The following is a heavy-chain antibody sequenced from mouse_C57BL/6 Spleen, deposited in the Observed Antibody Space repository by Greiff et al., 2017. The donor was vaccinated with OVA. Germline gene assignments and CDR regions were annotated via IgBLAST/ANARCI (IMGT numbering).Heavy chain of an antibody. D-gene: IGHD1-1*01. J-gene: IGHJ3*01. CDR3: ARRAYYYGSQF. Sequence: QVQLQQPGAELVKPGASVKLSCKASGYTFTSYWMQWVKQRPGQGLEWIGEIDPSDSYTNYNQKFKGKATLTVDTSSSTAYMQLSSLTSEDSAVYYCARRAYYYGSQFWGQGTLVTVSA. CDR2: IDPSDSYT. V-gene: IGHV1-50*01. CDR1: GYTFTSYW.